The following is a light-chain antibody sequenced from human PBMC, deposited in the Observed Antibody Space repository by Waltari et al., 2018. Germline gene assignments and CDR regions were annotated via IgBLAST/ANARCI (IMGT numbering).Light chain of an antibody. V-gene: IGKV1-12*01. CDR2: AAS. CDR1: QGLSSW. CDR3: QQFINYPLT. J-gene: IGKJ3*01. Sequence: DIQITQSPSSVSASVGDRVTITCRASQGLSSWSAWYQHKPGKAPKLLIYAASSLQSGVPSRFRGSGSGTDFTLSLSGIQPEDFATYYCQQFINYPLTFGPGTTVDIK.